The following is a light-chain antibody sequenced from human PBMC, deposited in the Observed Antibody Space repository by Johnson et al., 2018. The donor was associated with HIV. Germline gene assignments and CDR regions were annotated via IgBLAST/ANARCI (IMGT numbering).Light chain of an antibody. CDR3: GTWDSSLSVFYV. CDR1: SSNIGNNY. CDR2: ENN. V-gene: IGLV1-51*02. J-gene: IGLJ1*01. Sequence: QSVLTQPPSVSAAPGQKVTISCSGSSSNIGNNYVSWYQQLPGTAPKLLIYENNKRPSVIPDRFSGSKSGTSATLGITGLQTGDEADYYCGTWDSSLSVFYVVGTGTKVTVL.